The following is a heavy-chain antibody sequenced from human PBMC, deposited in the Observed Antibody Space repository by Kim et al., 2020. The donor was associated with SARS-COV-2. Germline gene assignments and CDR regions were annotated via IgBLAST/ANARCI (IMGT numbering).Heavy chain of an antibody. CDR2: IYHSGST. V-gene: IGHV4-4*02. Sequence: SETLSLTCAVSGGSISSSNWWSWVRQPPGKGLEWIGEIYHSGSTNYNPSLKSRVTISVDKSKNQFSLKLSSVTAADTAVYYCAREGFYGSGSYSPWGQGTLVTVSS. CDR1: GGSISSSNW. D-gene: IGHD3-10*01. CDR3: AREGFYGSGSYSP. J-gene: IGHJ5*02.